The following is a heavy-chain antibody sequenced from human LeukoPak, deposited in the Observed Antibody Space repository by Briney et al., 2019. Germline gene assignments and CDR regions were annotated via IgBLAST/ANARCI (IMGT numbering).Heavy chain of an antibody. J-gene: IGHJ6*02. CDR1: GFTFSSYG. CDR2: IWYDGSNT. D-gene: IGHD2-15*01. Sequence: PGRSLRLSCAASGFTFSSYGIHWVRQGPGKGLEWVAFIWYDGSNTYYADSVKGRFTISRDNSKNTLFLQMNSLRAEDTAVCYCARASYCSGGSCYGMDVWGQGTTVTVSS. V-gene: IGHV3-33*01. CDR3: ARASYCSGGSCYGMDV.